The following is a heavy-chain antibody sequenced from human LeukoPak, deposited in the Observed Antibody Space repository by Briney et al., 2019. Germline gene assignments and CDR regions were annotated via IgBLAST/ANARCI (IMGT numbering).Heavy chain of an antibody. V-gene: IGHV3-66*01. CDR1: GFTVSSNY. CDR3: ARADDYVESDY. CDR2: IYSGGST. Sequence: GGSLRLSCAVSGFTVSSNYMSWVRQAPVKGLEWVSVIYSGGSTYYADSVKGRFTISRDNSKNTLYLQMNSLRAEDTAVYYCARADDYVESDYWGQGTLVTVSS. J-gene: IGHJ4*02. D-gene: IGHD3-16*01.